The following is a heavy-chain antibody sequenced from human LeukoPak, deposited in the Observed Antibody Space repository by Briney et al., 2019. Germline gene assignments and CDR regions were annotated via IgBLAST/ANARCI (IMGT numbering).Heavy chain of an antibody. D-gene: IGHD5-18*01. Sequence: SETLSLTCTVSGGSISSSSYYWGWIRQPPGKGLEWIGSIYYSGSTYYNPSLKSRVTISVDTSKNQFSLKLSSVTAADTAVYYCARQFVGYSFFDYWGHGTLVTVSS. CDR1: GGSISSSSYY. J-gene: IGHJ4*01. CDR2: IYYSGST. CDR3: ARQFVGYSFFDY. V-gene: IGHV4-39*01.